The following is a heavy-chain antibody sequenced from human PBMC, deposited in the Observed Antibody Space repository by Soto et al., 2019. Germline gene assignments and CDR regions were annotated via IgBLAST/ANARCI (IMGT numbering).Heavy chain of an antibody. CDR3: ARSGYYDFWSGYDY. Sequence: PGGSLRLSCAASGFTFSSYAMHWVRQAPGKGLEWVAVISYDGSNKYYADSVKGRFTISRDNSKNTLYLQMNSLRAEDTAVYYCARSGYYDFWSGYDYWGQGTLVTVYS. CDR1: GFTFSSYA. D-gene: IGHD3-3*01. V-gene: IGHV3-30-3*01. CDR2: ISYDGSNK. J-gene: IGHJ4*02.